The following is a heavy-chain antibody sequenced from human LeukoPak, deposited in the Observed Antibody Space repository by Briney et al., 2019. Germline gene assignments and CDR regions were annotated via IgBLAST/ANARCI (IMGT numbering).Heavy chain of an antibody. V-gene: IGHV3-66*01. D-gene: IGHD2-15*01. J-gene: IGHJ4*02. CDR2: IYSGGST. CDR1: VFTVSSDY. Sequence: GGSLRLSCAASVFTVSSDYMSWVRDAPGKGLGWGSVIYSGGSTYYADSVKGRFTISRDNSKNTLYLQMNSLRAEDTAVYYCARDRGYCSGGSCYLTSSSWGQGTLVTVSS. CDR3: ARDRGYCSGGSCYLTSSS.